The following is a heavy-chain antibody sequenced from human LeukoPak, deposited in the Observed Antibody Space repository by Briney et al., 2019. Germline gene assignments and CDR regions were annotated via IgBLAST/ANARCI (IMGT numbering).Heavy chain of an antibody. CDR3: ARGPINYYDKFDI. Sequence: SETLSLTCTVSGGSISNYYWSWIRQPAGKGLDWIGRIYTSESTDYNPSLKSRVTMSVDTSKNQFSLKLTSVTAADTAVYYCARGPINYYDKFDIWGQGTMVTVSS. V-gene: IGHV4-4*07. CDR1: GGSISNYY. D-gene: IGHD3-22*01. CDR2: IYTSEST. J-gene: IGHJ3*02.